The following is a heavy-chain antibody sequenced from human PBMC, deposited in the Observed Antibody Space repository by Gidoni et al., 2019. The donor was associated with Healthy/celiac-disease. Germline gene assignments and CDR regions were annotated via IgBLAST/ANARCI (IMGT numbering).Heavy chain of an antibody. D-gene: IGHD2-15*01. CDR1: GGPISRSNW. V-gene: IGHV4-4*02. CDR2: IYHSGST. J-gene: IGHJ6*03. Sequence: QVQLQESGPGLVKPSGTLSLTCAVSGGPISRSNWWSWVRQPPGKGLEWIGEIYHSGSTNYNPSLKSRVTISVDKSKNQFSLKLSSVTAADTAVYYCARNARDCSGGSCYTYYYYYMDVWGKGTTVTVSS. CDR3: ARNARDCSGGSCYTYYYYYMDV.